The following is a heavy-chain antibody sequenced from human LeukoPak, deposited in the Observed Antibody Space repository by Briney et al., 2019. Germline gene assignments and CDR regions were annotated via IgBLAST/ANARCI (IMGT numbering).Heavy chain of an antibody. CDR2: IIPIFGTA. J-gene: IGHJ6*03. Sequence: SVKVSCKTSGYTFRDYGITWVRQAPGQGLEWMGWIIPIFGTANYAQKFQGRVTITTDESTSTAYMELSSLRSEDTAVYYCARGVGITIFGVAKPSYYYMDVWGKGTTVTVSS. CDR3: ARGVGITIFGVAKPSYYYMDV. D-gene: IGHD3-3*01. CDR1: GYTFRDYG. V-gene: IGHV1-69*05.